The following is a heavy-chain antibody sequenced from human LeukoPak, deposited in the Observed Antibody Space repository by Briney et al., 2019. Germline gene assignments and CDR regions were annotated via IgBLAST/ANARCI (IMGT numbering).Heavy chain of an antibody. CDR1: GYTFTSYD. D-gene: IGHD7-27*01. V-gene: IGHV1-18*01. J-gene: IGHJ4*02. CDR3: ARVRGLYNWGHFDQ. CDR2: MNPNNGNT. Sequence: GASVKVSCKASGYTFTSYDINWVRQATGQGLEWMGWMNPNNGNTNYAQKVQGRVTLTADTSTSTAYMELRNLRSDDTAVYYCARVRGLYNWGHFDQWGQGTLVTVSS.